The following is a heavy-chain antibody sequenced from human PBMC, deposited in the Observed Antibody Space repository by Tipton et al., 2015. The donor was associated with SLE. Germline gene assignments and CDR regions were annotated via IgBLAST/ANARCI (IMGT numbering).Heavy chain of an antibody. CDR2: IYYSGST. CDR3: AREVDYYYDLDV. V-gene: IGHV4-59*11. Sequence: TLSLTCSVSGGSISSHYWSWIRQPPGKGLEWIGYIYYSGSTNYNPSLKSRVTISVGTSKNQFSLKLSSVTAADTAVYYCAREVDYYYDLDVWGQGTTVTVSS. J-gene: IGHJ6*02. CDR1: GGSISSHY.